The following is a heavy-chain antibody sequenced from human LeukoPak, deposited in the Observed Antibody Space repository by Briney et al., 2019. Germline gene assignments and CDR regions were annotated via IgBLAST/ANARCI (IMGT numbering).Heavy chain of an antibody. D-gene: IGHD3-3*01. CDR3: ATLRFLEWLPPAFDY. J-gene: IGHJ4*02. V-gene: IGHV1-18*01. CDR1: GYTFTSYG. Sequence: ASVKVSCKASGYTFTSYGISWARQAPGQGLEWMGWISAYNGNTNYAQKLQGRVTMTTDTSTSTAYMELRSLRSDDTAVYYCATLRFLEWLPPAFDYWGQGTLVTVSS. CDR2: ISAYNGNT.